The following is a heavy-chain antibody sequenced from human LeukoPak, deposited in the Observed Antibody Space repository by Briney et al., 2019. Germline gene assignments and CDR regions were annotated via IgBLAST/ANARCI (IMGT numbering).Heavy chain of an antibody. CDR1: GYTFTNYG. J-gene: IGHJ4*02. CDR3: ARDLPDLTYSYDSSGLDY. D-gene: IGHD3-22*01. Sequence: ASVKVSCKASGYTFTNYGISWVRQAPGQGLEWTGWISAYNGDTNYAQMLQGRVTLTTDASTNTAYMELRSLRSDDTAVYYCARDLPDLTYSYDSSGLDYWGQGTLVTVST. V-gene: IGHV1-18*01. CDR2: ISAYNGDT.